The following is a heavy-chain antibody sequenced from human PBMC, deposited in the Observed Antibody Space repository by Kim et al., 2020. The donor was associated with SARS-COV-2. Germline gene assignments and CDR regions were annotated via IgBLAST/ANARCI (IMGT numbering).Heavy chain of an antibody. J-gene: IGHJ4*02. CDR2: T. Sequence: TYYGDSVKGRFTIARDNSKNTLILQMNGLRAEDTAIYFCAKDYGRGYFDYWGQGTLVTVSS. V-gene: IGHV3-23*01. CDR3: AKDYGRGYFDY. D-gene: IGHD3-10*02.